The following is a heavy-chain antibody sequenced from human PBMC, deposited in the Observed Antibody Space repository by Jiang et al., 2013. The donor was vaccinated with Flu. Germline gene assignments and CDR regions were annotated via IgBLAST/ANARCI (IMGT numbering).Heavy chain of an antibody. CDR3: AREDLYCNSTSCYGATFDP. CDR1: GFTFSSYW. V-gene: IGHV3-74*01. CDR2: INSDGSST. D-gene: IGHD2-2*01. Sequence: QLVESGGDLVQPGGSLRLSCAASGFTFSSYWMHWVRQAPGKGLVWVSRINSDGSSTRYADSVQGRFIISRDNAKNTLYLQMNSLRAEDTAVYYCAREDLYCNSTSCYGATFDPWGQGTLVTVSS. J-gene: IGHJ5*02.